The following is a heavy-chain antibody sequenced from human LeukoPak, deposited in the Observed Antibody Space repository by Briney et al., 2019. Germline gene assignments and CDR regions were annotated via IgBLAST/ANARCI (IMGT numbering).Heavy chain of an antibody. Sequence: GGSLRLSCAASGFTITAYAMSWVRQSPGKGLEWVSGIGITSEYIHYAGSVKGRFTISRDNSKNTVYLEMSSLRAEDAAVHYCAKDPNGDYVGAFDTWGQGTMVIVSS. CDR3: AKDPNGDYVGAFDT. CDR2: IGITSEYI. CDR1: GFTITAYA. D-gene: IGHD4-17*01. J-gene: IGHJ3*02. V-gene: IGHV3-23*01.